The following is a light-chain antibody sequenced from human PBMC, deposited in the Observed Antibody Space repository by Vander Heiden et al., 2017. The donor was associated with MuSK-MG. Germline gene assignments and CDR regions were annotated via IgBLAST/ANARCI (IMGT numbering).Light chain of an antibody. Sequence: EIVLTQSPATLSMSPGERATLSCRASQSVDTNLAWYRQKPGQAPRLLIFGASTRATGVKARFSGSGDGTEVTLTISRRQSEDFAVYYCEHEGGWPPNYTFGQGTKVEI. CDR2: GAS. CDR3: EHEGGWPPNYT. CDR1: QSVDTN. J-gene: IGKJ2*01. V-gene: IGKV3-15*01.